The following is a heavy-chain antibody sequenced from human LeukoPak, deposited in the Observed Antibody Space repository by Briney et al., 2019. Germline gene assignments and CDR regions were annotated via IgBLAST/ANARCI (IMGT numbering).Heavy chain of an antibody. CDR2: INWNGGTT. V-gene: IGHV3-20*04. D-gene: IGHD6-13*01. J-gene: IGHJ4*02. CDR1: GFTFDNYG. CDR3: ARDHESSNPTY. Sequence: GGSLRLSCAASGFTFDNYGMSWVCQAPGKGLEWVSGINWNGGTTGYADSVKGRFTISRDNAKNSLYLQMNSLRAEDTALYYCARDHESSNPTYWGQGTLVTVSS.